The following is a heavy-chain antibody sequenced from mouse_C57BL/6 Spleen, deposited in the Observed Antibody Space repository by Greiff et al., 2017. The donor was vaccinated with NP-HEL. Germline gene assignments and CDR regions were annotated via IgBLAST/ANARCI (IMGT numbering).Heavy chain of an antibody. D-gene: IGHD2-2*01. V-gene: IGHV1-64*01. J-gene: IGHJ4*01. CDR2: IHPNSGST. Sequence: QVQLQQPGAELVKPGASVKLSCKASGYTFTSYWMHWVKQRPGQGLEWIGMIHPNSGSTNYNEKFKSKATLTVDKSSSTAYMQLSSLTSEDSAVYYCARNGYDGGDYYAMDYWGQGTSVTVSS. CDR3: ARNGYDGGDYYAMDY. CDR1: GYTFTSYW.